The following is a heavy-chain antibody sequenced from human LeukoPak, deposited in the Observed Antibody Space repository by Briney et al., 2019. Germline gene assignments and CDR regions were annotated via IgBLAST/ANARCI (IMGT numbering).Heavy chain of an antibody. Sequence: ASVKVSCKASGYTFTSYGVSWVRQAPGQGLEWMGIINPSGGSTSYAQKFQGRVTMTRDTSTSTVYMELSSLRSEDTAVYYCARDGKVVYYYYYMDVWGKGTTVTVSS. CDR3: ARDGKVVYYYYYMDV. D-gene: IGHD2-15*01. J-gene: IGHJ6*03. V-gene: IGHV1-46*03. CDR2: INPSGGST. CDR1: GYTFTSYG.